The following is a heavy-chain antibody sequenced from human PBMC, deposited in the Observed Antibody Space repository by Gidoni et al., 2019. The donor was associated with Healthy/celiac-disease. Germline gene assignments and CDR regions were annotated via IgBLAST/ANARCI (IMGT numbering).Heavy chain of an antibody. Sequence: QVQLVQSGAEVKKPGAEVKGSCKASGYTFPSYEMHWVRQAPGQGIEWMGIINPSGGSTSYAQKFQGRVTMTRDTSTSTVYMELSSLRSEDTAVYYCASSSLYCISTSCYPGWFDPWGQGTLVTVSS. CDR1: GYTFPSYE. D-gene: IGHD2-2*01. CDR2: INPSGGST. CDR3: ASSSLYCISTSCYPGWFDP. J-gene: IGHJ5*02. V-gene: IGHV1-46*01.